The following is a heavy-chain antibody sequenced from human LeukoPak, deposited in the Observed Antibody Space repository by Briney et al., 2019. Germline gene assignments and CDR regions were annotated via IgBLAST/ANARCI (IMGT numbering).Heavy chain of an antibody. CDR1: GYSFTSYW. V-gene: IGHV5-51*01. J-gene: IGHJ4*02. Sequence: GESLQISCQGSGYSFTSYWIGWVRPMPGKGLECMGIIYPGDSDTRYSPSFQGQVTISADKSISTAYLHWSSLKASDTAMYYCAKLGAYSSSWYGFFDYWGQGTLVTVSS. CDR2: IYPGDSDT. CDR3: AKLGAYSSSWYGFFDY. D-gene: IGHD6-13*01.